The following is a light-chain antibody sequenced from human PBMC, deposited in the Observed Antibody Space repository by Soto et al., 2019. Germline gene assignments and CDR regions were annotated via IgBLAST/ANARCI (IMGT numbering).Light chain of an antibody. CDR3: QHYNSYSEA. J-gene: IGKJ1*01. CDR1: QTISSW. V-gene: IGKV1-5*03. Sequence: DIQMTQSPSTLSGSVGDRVTITCRASQTISSWLAWYQQKPGKAPKLLIYKASTLKSGVPSRFNGSGSGTEINLTISSLQPDDFATYYCQHYNSYSEAFGQGTKVDIK. CDR2: KAS.